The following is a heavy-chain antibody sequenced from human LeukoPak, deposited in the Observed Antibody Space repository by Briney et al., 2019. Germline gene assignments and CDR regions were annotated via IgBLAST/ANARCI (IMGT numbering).Heavy chain of an antibody. J-gene: IGHJ4*02. CDR1: GFTVSSNY. CDR2: IYSGGST. V-gene: IGHV3-66*01. CDR3: AKDLSLVVVATFDY. Sequence: GGSLRLSCAASGFTVSSNYMSWVRQAPGKGLEWVSVIYSGGSTYYADSVKGRFTISRDNSKNTLYLQMNSLRAEDTAVYYCAKDLSLVVVATFDYWGQGTLVTVSS. D-gene: IGHD2-15*01.